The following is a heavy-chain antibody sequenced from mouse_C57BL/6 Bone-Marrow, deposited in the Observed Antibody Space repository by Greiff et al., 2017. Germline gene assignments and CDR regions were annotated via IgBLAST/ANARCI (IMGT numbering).Heavy chain of an antibody. D-gene: IGHD2-2*01. Sequence: VQLQQPGAELVKPGASVKLSCTASGYTFTSYWMHWVKQRPGRGLEWIGRIDPKSGGTKYNEKFKSKATLTVDKPSSTAYMQLSSLTSEDSAVYYCARNGYYFDYWGQGTTLTVSS. V-gene: IGHV1-72*01. CDR1: GYTFTSYW. J-gene: IGHJ2*01. CDR2: IDPKSGGT. CDR3: ARNGYYFDY.